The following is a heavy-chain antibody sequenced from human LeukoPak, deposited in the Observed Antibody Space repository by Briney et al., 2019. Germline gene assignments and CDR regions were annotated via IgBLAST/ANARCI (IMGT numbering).Heavy chain of an antibody. J-gene: IGHJ4*02. V-gene: IGHV4-39*01. CDR2: IYDSGST. CDR3: ARCRSYGSGSYYGWHPQNFDY. D-gene: IGHD3-10*01. Sequence: SETLSLTCTVSGGSIRSSYYYWGWIRQPPGKGLEWIGSIYDSGSTYYNPSLKSRVTISVDTSKNQFSLKLNSVTAADTAVYYCARCRSYGSGSYYGWHPQNFDYWGQGTLVTVSS. CDR1: GGSIRSSYYY.